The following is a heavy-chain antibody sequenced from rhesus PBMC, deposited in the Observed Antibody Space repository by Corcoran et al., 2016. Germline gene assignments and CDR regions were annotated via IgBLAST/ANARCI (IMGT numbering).Heavy chain of an antibody. J-gene: IGHJ1*01. CDR1: GFTFSSYW. Sequence: EVQLVESGGGLAKPGGSLRLSCAASGFTFSSYWMNWVRQAQGKGLEWVSAINSGGGSTYYADSVKCRFTISRDDSKNTLSLQMNSLRAEDTAVYYCAKDGGSWNNPGYFEFWGQGALVTVSS. D-gene: IGHD1-20*01. CDR3: AKDGGSWNNPGYFEF. V-gene: IGHV3S25*01. CDR2: INSGGGST.